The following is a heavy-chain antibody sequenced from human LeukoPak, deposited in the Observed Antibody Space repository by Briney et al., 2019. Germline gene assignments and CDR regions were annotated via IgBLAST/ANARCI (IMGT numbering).Heavy chain of an antibody. CDR3: ARSSIAVVRRAFDY. J-gene: IGHJ4*02. CDR1: GGSISSGSYY. V-gene: IGHV4-61*02. Sequence: SQTLSLTCTVSGGSISSGSYYWSWIRQPAGKGLEWIGRIYTSGSTNYNPSLKSRVTISVDTSKNQFSPKLSSVTAADTAVYYCARSSIAVVRRAFDYWGQGTLVTVSS. CDR2: IYTSGST. D-gene: IGHD6-19*01.